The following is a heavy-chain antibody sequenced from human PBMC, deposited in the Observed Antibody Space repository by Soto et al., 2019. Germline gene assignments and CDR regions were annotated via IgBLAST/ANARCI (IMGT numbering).Heavy chain of an antibody. CDR2: IYWDDDK. CDR1: GFSLSSRPVG. J-gene: IGHJ3*02. D-gene: IGHD3-16*02. Sequence: QITLKESGPTLVEPTQTLTLTCTFSGFSLSSRPVGVGWIRQPPGKALEWLAVIYWDDDKRYSPSLKSRLTISKDTSKNLVFLIMTNMDPVDTATYYCAHLMITYGGVIADDAFDTWGQGTMVTVSS. CDR3: AHLMITYGGVIADDAFDT. V-gene: IGHV2-5*02.